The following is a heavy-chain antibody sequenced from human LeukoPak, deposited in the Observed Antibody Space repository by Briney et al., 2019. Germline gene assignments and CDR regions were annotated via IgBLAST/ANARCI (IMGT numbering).Heavy chain of an antibody. CDR3: ARESLIWSGYGNDY. J-gene: IGHJ4*02. Sequence: ASVKVSCKASGYTFTGYYMHWVRQAPGQGLEWMGRINPNSSGTNYAQKFQGRVTMTRDTSISTAYMELSRLRSDDTAVYYCARESLIWSGYGNDYWGQGTLVTVSS. D-gene: IGHD3-3*01. CDR2: INPNSSGT. CDR1: GYTFTGYY. V-gene: IGHV1-2*06.